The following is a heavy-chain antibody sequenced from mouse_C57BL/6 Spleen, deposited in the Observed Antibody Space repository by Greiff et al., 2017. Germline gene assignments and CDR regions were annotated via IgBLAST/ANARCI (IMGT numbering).Heavy chain of an antibody. J-gene: IGHJ4*01. CDR1: GYAFSSSW. V-gene: IGHV1-82*01. Sequence: QVQLQQSGPELVKPGASVKISCKASGYAFSSSWMNWVKQRPGKGLEWIERIYPGDGDTNYNGKFKGKATLTADKSSSTAYMQLSSLTSEDSAVYFCARHYYGSSYAMDYWGQGTSVTVSS. D-gene: IGHD1-1*01. CDR3: ARHYYGSSYAMDY. CDR2: IYPGDGDT.